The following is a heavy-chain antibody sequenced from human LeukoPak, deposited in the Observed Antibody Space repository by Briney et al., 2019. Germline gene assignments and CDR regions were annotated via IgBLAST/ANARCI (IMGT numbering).Heavy chain of an antibody. D-gene: IGHD6-19*01. CDR2: ISYDGSNK. CDR3: AREIIAVAESGA. CDR1: GCTFSSYA. Sequence: PGGSLRLSCAASGCTFSSYAMHWVRQAPGKGLEWVAIISYDGSNKYYADSVKGRFTISRDNSKNTLYLQMNSLRAEDTAVYYCAREIIAVAESGAWGQGTLVTVSS. J-gene: IGHJ5*02. V-gene: IGHV3-30-3*01.